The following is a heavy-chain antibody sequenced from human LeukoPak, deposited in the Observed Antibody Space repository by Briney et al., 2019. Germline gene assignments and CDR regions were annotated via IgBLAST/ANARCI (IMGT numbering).Heavy chain of an antibody. Sequence: PGGSLRLSCLVSGFTFSSYTMHWVRRAPGKGLENISAISSHGGSTYYADSVKGRFTISRDNSTNTLYLRMSSLRVEDTAVYYCVKDRWADYYGSGTYFDSWGQGTLVTVSS. CDR3: VKDRWADYYGSGTYFDS. D-gene: IGHD3-10*01. CDR2: ISSHGGST. CDR1: GFTFSSYT. V-gene: IGHV3-64D*06. J-gene: IGHJ4*02.